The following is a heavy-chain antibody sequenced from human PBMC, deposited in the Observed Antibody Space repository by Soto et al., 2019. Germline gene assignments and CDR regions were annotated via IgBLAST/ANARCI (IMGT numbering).Heavy chain of an antibody. Sequence: EVQLVESGGGLVQPGGSLRLSCAASGFTFSSYWMHWVRQAPGKGLVCVSRINSDGSTTTYADSVKGRFTISRDNAKTTLYLQMTSLTAEDTAVYYCAREAVGWYFELWGRCTLVTVSS. CDR1: GFTFSSYW. CDR2: INSDGSTT. CDR3: AREAVGWYFEL. J-gene: IGHJ2*01. D-gene: IGHD2-15*01. V-gene: IGHV3-74*01.